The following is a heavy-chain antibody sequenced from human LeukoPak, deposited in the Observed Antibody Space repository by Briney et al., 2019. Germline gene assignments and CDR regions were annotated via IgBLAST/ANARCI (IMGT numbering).Heavy chain of an antibody. CDR2: IYYSGST. J-gene: IGHJ5*02. D-gene: IGHD2-2*01. CDR3: ARHSLVPAAMDWFDP. Sequence: SETLSLTCTVSGGSISSSTYYWGWIRQPPGKGLEWIGSIYYSGSTYYNPSLKSRVTISVDTSKNQFSLKLSSVTAADTAVYYCARHSLVPAAMDWFDPWGQETLVTVSS. CDR1: GGSISSSTYY. V-gene: IGHV4-39*01.